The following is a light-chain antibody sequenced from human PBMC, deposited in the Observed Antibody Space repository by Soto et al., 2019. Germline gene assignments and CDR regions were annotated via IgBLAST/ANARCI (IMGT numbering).Light chain of an antibody. Sequence: DIQMTQSPSSLSASVGDRVTITCRASQSISSYFNWYQQKPGKAPKLLIYAASSLQGGVPSRFSGSGSGTDFTLTISSLQPEDFATYYCQQSYSTPYTFGQGTKRQIK. CDR3: QQSYSTPYT. CDR1: QSISSY. CDR2: AAS. V-gene: IGKV1-39*01. J-gene: IGKJ2*01.